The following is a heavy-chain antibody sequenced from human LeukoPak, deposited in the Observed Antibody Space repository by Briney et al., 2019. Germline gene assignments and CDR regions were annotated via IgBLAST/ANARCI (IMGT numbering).Heavy chain of an antibody. Sequence: GASVKVSCKASERTFSSYAISWVRQAPGQRLEWMGRIIPILGIANYAQKFQGRVTITADKTTSTAYMEMSSLRSEDTAVYYCARGGIAAADRTFDYWGQGTLVTVSS. V-gene: IGHV1-69*04. CDR1: ERTFSSYA. D-gene: IGHD6-13*01. CDR3: ARGGIAAADRTFDY. CDR2: IIPILGIA. J-gene: IGHJ4*02.